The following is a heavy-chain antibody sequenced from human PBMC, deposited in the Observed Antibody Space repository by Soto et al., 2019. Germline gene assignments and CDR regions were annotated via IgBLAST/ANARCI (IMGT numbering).Heavy chain of an antibody. J-gene: IGHJ4*02. CDR3: VKGTFSSSRVIFGY. D-gene: IGHD6-6*01. V-gene: IGHV3-9*01. CDR1: GFIFEDYD. CDR2: ISWNSGAI. Sequence: GGSLRLSCVASGFIFEDYDMHWVRQVPGKGLEWVSSISWNSGAIKYADSVKGRFTLSRDNAKNSMYLEMNSLRVEDTAFYFCVKGTFSSSRVIFGYWGQGTLVTVSS.